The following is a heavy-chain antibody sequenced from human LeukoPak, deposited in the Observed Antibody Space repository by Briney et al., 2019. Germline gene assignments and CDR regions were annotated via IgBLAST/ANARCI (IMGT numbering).Heavy chain of an antibody. V-gene: IGHV3-30*04. CDR3: AGEKFDI. Sequence: GGSLRVSCAASGLSFTKYAMDWVRQAPGKGLEWVAIISKDGSMRYYADSVKGRFTVSRDNSNNAVYLQMNSLKSEDTAVYYCAGEKFDIWGQGTMVTVSA. CDR2: ISKDGSMR. CDR1: GLSFTKYA. J-gene: IGHJ3*02.